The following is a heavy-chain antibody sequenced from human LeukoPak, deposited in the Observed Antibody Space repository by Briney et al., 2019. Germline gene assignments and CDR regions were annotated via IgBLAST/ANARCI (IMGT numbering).Heavy chain of an antibody. CDR2: IYYSGST. CDR1: GGSISSGDYY. D-gene: IGHD2-8*02. CDR3: ARTSRTGEPEYFQH. J-gene: IGHJ1*01. Sequence: SETLSLTCTVSGGSISSGDYYWSWIRQPPGKGLEWIGYIYYSGSTYYNPSLKSRVTISVDTSENQFALRLSSVTAADTAVYYCARTSRTGEPEYFQHWGQGTLVTVSS. V-gene: IGHV4-30-4*01.